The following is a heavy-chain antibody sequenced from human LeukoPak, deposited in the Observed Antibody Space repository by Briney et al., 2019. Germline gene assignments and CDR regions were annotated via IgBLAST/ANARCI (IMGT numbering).Heavy chain of an antibody. J-gene: IGHJ6*02. D-gene: IGHD3-9*01. CDR2: IRYDGSNK. CDR1: GFTFSSYG. V-gene: IGHV3-30*02. CDR3: AKDGERYFDWLLSDYYYYGMDV. Sequence: GGSLRLSCAASGFTFSSYGTHWVRQAPGKGLEWVAFIRYDGSNKYYADSVKGRFTISRDNSKNTLYLQMNSLRAEDTAVYYCAKDGERYFDWLLSDYYYYGMDVWGQGTTVTVSS.